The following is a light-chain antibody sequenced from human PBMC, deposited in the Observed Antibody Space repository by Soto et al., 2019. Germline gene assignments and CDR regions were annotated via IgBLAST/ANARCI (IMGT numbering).Light chain of an antibody. CDR2: AAS. Sequence: DIQITQSPSSLSSSVQERLIITCRASQSISNHLNWYQQKPGKAPKLLIFAASSLQSGVPSRFSGSRSGPDFTLTISSLQPEDFATYYCQQSYSSPPTFGQGTKVDIK. J-gene: IGKJ1*01. CDR1: QSISNH. V-gene: IGKV1-39*01. CDR3: QQSYSSPPT.